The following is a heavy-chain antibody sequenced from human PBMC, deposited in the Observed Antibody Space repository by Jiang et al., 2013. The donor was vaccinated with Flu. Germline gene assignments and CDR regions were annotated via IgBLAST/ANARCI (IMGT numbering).Heavy chain of an antibody. CDR1: GYTFTSYY. J-gene: IGHJ4*02. V-gene: IGHV1-46*01. Sequence: SGAEVKKPGASVKVSCKASGYTFTSYYMHWVRQAPGQGLEWMGIINPSGGSTSYAQKFQGRVTMTRDTSTSTVYMELSSLRSEDTAVYYCARGEVTYYYDSSGYYGRGNDYWGQGTLVTVSS. D-gene: IGHD3-22*01. CDR3: ARGEVTYYYDSSGYYGRGNDY. CDR2: INPSGGST.